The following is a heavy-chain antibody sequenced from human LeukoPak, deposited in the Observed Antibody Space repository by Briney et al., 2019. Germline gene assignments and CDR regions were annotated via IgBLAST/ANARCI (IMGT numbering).Heavy chain of an antibody. CDR1: GFTFRSSG. CDR2: IWYDGSNK. CDR3: ARGFSHYFYAMDV. Sequence: PGGSLRLSCAASGFTFRSSGMHWVRQAPGKGLEWVAVIWYDGSNKYYADSVKGRFTISRDNSKNTPYLQMNSLRAEDTAVYFCARGFSHYFYAMDVWGQGTTVTVSS. D-gene: IGHD2/OR15-2a*01. V-gene: IGHV3-33*01. J-gene: IGHJ6*02.